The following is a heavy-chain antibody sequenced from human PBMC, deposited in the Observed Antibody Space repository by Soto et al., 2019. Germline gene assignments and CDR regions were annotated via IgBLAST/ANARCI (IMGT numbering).Heavy chain of an antibody. CDR1: GFTFSSYA. CDR3: AIPPGYYYGSGSYYRESWFDP. V-gene: IGHV3-23*01. CDR2: ISGSGGST. D-gene: IGHD3-10*01. Sequence: GGSLRLSCAASGFTFSSYAMSWVRQAPGKGLEWVSAISGSGGSTYYADSVKGRFTISRDNSKNTLYLQMNSLRAEDTAVYYCAIPPGYYYGSGSYYRESWFDPWGQGTLVTVS. J-gene: IGHJ5*02.